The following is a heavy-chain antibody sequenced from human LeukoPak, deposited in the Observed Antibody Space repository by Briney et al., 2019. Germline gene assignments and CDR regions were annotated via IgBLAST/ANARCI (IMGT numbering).Heavy chain of an antibody. CDR2: IYTSGST. CDR3: ARRIQLERRGGPDAFDI. Sequence: SETLSLTCTVSGGSISSYYWCWIRQPPGKGLEWIGYIYTSGSTNYNPSLKSRVTISVDTSKNQFSLKLSSVTDADTAVYYCARRIQLERRGGPDAFDIWGQGTMVNVSS. V-gene: IGHV4-4*09. J-gene: IGHJ3*02. D-gene: IGHD1-1*01. CDR1: GGSISSYY.